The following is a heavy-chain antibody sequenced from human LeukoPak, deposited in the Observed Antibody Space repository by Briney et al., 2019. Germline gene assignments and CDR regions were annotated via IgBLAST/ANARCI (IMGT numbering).Heavy chain of an antibody. V-gene: IGHV3-23*01. CDR1: GFIFNNYG. J-gene: IGHJ5*02. D-gene: IGHD3-22*01. CDR2: ISNDGGGT. CDR3: AKGNSGYFADL. Sequence: GGSLRLSCAASGFIFNNYGLIWVRQAPGKGLEWVSAISNDGGGTQYADFVKGRFTISRDNSKHTLFPQMNSLRAEDTALYYCAKGNSGYFADLWGQGTLVTVSS.